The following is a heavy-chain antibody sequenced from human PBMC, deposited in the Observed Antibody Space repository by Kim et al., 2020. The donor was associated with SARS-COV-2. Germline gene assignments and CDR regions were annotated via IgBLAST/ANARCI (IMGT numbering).Heavy chain of an antibody. V-gene: IGHV6-1*01. CDR3: ARDQGTTVTTKGHYGMDV. J-gene: IGHJ6*02. Sequence: SQTLSLTCAISGDSVSSNSAAWNWIRQSPSRGLEWLGRTYYRSKWYNDYAVSVKSRITINPDTSKNQFSLQLNSVTPEDTAVYYCARDQGTTVTTKGHYGMDVWGQGTTVTVSS. CDR1: GDSVSSNSAA. CDR2: TYYRSKWYN. D-gene: IGHD4-4*01.